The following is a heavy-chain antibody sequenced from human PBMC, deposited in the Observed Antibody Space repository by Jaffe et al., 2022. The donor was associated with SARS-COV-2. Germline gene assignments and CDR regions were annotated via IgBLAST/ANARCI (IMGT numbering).Heavy chain of an antibody. CDR3: AREATTGTPSDGMDV. D-gene: IGHD1-1*01. CDR1: GYTFTGYY. CDR2: INPNSGGT. V-gene: IGHV1-2*04. J-gene: IGHJ6*02. Sequence: QVQLVQSGAEVKKPGASVKVSCKASGYTFTGYYMHWVRQAPGQGLEWMGWINPNSGGTNYAQKFQGWVTMTRDTSISTAYMELSRLRSDDTAVYYCAREATTGTPSDGMDVWGQGTTVTVSS.